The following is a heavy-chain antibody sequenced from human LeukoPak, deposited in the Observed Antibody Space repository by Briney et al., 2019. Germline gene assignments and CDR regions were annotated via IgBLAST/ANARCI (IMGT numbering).Heavy chain of an antibody. J-gene: IGHJ6*03. CDR2: ISAYNGNT. D-gene: IGHD3-3*01. CDR1: GYTLTSYG. V-gene: IGHV1-18*01. Sequence: ASVKVSCKASGYTLTSYGISWVRQAPGQGLEWMGWISAYNGNTNYAQKLQGRVTMTTDTSTSTAYMELSSLRSEDTAVYYCARGPRAPPTSYDFWSGYPGYCYYMDVWGKGTTVTVSS. CDR3: ARGPRAPPTSYDFWSGYPGYCYYMDV.